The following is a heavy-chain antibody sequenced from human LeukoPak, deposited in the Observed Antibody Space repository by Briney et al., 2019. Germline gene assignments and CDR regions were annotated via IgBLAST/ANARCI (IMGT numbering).Heavy chain of an antibody. V-gene: IGHV3-21*01. Sequence: GGSLRLSRAASGFTFSSHSMNWVRQAPGKGLEWVSSISGSRSYTYYADSVKGRFTISRDNAKNSLYLQMNSLRAEDTAVYHFAILVGLGYSSGWYRLGAYWGQGTLATVPS. D-gene: IGHD6-19*01. CDR1: GFTFSSHS. J-gene: IGHJ4*02. CDR3: AILVGLGYSSGWYRLGAY. CDR2: ISGSRSYT.